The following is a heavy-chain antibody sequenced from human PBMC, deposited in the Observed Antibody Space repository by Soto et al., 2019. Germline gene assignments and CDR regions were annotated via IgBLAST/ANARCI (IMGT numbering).Heavy chain of an antibody. CDR3: VRDPDGDSSTSPR. CDR1: GLTFSRHG. J-gene: IGHJ4*02. CDR2: ITSGGTNT. V-gene: IGHV3-48*01. Sequence: EVQVVESGGGLIQPGGSLRLSCAASGLTFSRHGFNWVRQAPGKGLEWVSYITSGGTNTNYADSVKGRFTISRDNTKKSVYLQMNRLRAADRAVFYCVRDPDGDSSTSPRWGQGTLVTVSS. D-gene: IGHD4-17*01.